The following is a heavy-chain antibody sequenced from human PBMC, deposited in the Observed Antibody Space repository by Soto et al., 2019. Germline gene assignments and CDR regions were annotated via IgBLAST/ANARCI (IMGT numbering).Heavy chain of an antibody. J-gene: IGHJ6*03. CDR1: GFTFDDYA. D-gene: IGHD2-2*01. Sequence: EVQLVESGGGLVQPGRSLRLSCAASGFTFDDYAMHWVRQAPGKGLEWVSGISWNSGSIGYADSVKGRVTISRDNAKNSLYLQMNSLRAEDTALYYCAKSAAIVGYYYYMDVWGKGTTVTVSS. CDR3: AKSAAIVGYYYYMDV. V-gene: IGHV3-9*01. CDR2: ISWNSGSI.